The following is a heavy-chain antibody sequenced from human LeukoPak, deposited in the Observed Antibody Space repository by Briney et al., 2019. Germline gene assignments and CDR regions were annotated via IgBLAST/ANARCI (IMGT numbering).Heavy chain of an antibody. J-gene: IGHJ5*02. CDR1: GGSFTGYY. Sequence: SETLSLTCAVYGGSFTGYYWSWIRQPPGKGLEWIGEINHSGSTNYNPSLKSRVTISVDTSKNQFSLKLSSVTAADTAVYYCARGPIGHVGIAAAGIRNRFDPWGQGTLVTVSS. CDR3: ARGPIGHVGIAAAGIRNRFDP. V-gene: IGHV4-34*01. D-gene: IGHD6-13*01. CDR2: INHSGST.